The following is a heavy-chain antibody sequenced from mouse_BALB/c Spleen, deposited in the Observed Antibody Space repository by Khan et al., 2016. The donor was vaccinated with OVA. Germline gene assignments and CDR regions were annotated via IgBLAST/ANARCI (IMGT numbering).Heavy chain of an antibody. V-gene: IGHV14-3*02. D-gene: IGHD1-2*01. CDR2: IDPANGKT. Sequence: EVQLQESGAELMKAGASVKLSCTVSGFNIKDTYMHWVKQRPEQGLEWIGRIDPANGKTKYDPKFQGKATITAVTSSNTAYLQLSSLTSEDTAVYYCAYSLLLWALDYWGQGTSVTVSS. CDR3: AYSLLLWALDY. CDR1: GFNIKDTY. J-gene: IGHJ4*01.